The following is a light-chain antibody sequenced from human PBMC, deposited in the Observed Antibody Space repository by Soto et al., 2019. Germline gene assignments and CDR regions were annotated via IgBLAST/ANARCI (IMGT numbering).Light chain of an antibody. CDR3: CSSVGSPNWV. CDR1: SSDVGSCNC. CDR2: EVN. V-gene: IGLV2-23*02. J-gene: IGLJ3*02. Sequence: QSALTQPASVSGSPGQSITISCTRTSSDVGSCNCVSWYQQHPGKAPTLIIYEVNKRPSGVSNRFSGSKSGNTASLTISGLQAEDEADYYCCSSVGSPNWVFGGGTKLTVL.